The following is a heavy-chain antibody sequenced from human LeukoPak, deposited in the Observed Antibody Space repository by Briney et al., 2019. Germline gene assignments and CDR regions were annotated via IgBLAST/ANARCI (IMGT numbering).Heavy chain of an antibody. J-gene: IGHJ4*02. CDR1: GFTFSSYW. CDR3: ARGPLGGSYLYYFDY. D-gene: IGHD1-26*01. V-gene: IGHV3-74*01. Sequence: PGGSLRLSCAASGFTFSSYWMHWVRQAPGKGLVWVSRINSDGSSTSYADSVKGRFTISRDNAKNTLYLQMNSLRAEDTAAYYCARGPLGGSYLYYFDYWGQGTLVTVSS. CDR2: INSDGSST.